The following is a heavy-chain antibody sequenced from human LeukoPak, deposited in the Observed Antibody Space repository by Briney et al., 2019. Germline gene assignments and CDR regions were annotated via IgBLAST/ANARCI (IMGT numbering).Heavy chain of an antibody. J-gene: IGHJ5*02. CDR1: GGSISTYY. CDR3: ARARPYSQWFDP. D-gene: IGHD2-15*01. V-gene: IGHV4-4*07. CDR2: VYTRGST. Sequence: SETLSLTCTVSGGSISTYYWSWIRQSAGKGLEWIGRVYTRGSTNYNPSLKSRLTMSLDPSHNPFSLQLRFVTAPHTAVYYCARARPYSQWFDPWGQGTLAIVPS.